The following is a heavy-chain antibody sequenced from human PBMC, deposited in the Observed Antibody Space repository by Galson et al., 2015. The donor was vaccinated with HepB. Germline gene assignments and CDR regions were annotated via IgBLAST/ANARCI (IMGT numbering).Heavy chain of an antibody. J-gene: IGHJ3*02. CDR1: GFTFSNYP. D-gene: IGHD2-2*01. CDR3: AKNGIVVVPAADAFDI. V-gene: IGHV3-23*01. CDR2: ISGSRGGT. Sequence: SLRLSCAASGFTFSNYPMTWVRQAPGKGLEWVSAISGSRGGTFYADSVKGRFTISRDNSKNTLYLQMNSLRAEDTAVYYCAKNGIVVVPAADAFDIWGQGTMVTVSS.